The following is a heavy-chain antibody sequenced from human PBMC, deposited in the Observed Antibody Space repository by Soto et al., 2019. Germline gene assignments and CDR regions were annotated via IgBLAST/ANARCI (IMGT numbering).Heavy chain of an antibody. Sequence: PSETLSLTCTVSGGSISSYYWSWIRQPPGKGLEWIGYIYYSGSTNYNPSLKSRVTISVDKSKDQFSLKLSSVTAADTAVYYCARDRGYTYGFDFWGQGALVTVSS. CDR1: GGSISSYY. D-gene: IGHD5-18*01. CDR3: ARDRGYTYGFDF. CDR2: IYYSGST. V-gene: IGHV4-59*12. J-gene: IGHJ4*02.